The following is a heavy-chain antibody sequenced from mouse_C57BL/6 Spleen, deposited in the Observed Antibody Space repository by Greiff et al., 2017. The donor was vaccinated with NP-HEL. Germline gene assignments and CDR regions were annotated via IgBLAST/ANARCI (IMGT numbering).Heavy chain of an antibody. Sequence: EVKLQESGGGLVKPGGSLKLSCAASGFTFSDYGMHWVRQAPEKGLEWVAYISSGSSTIYYADTVKGRFTISRDNAKNTLFLQMTSLRSEDTAMYYCARDYYGSSYVSYYYAMDYWGQGTSVTVSS. CDR3: ARDYYGSSYVSYYYAMDY. V-gene: IGHV5-17*01. CDR1: GFTFSDYG. J-gene: IGHJ4*01. D-gene: IGHD1-1*01. CDR2: ISSGSSTI.